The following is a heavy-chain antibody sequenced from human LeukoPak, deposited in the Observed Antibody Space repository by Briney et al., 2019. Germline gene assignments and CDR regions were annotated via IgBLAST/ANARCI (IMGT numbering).Heavy chain of an antibody. D-gene: IGHD3-22*01. Sequence: GESLKISCKGSGYSFASYWIGWVRQMPGKGLEWMGIIYPGDSDTRYSPSFQGQVTISADKSISTAYLQWSSLKASDSAMYYCARTGRRDYDSSGPFDYWAREPWSPSPQ. CDR3: ARTGRRDYDSSGPFDY. V-gene: IGHV5-51*01. J-gene: IGHJ4*02. CDR2: IYPGDSDT. CDR1: GYSFASYW.